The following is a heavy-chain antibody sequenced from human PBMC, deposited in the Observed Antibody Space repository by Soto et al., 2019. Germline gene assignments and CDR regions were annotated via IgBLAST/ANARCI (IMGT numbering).Heavy chain of an antibody. CDR1: GFTFSTFG. Sequence: QVQLVESGGGVVKLGGSLKPSFVACGFTFSTFGRHWDRRAPAKGLEWVAIIGFDGTNQHYADSVKGRFTISRDNSRNTLYLQMDRLRTEDTAVYYCAKDLTYGSLDYWGQGTLVTVSS. V-gene: IGHV3-30*02. J-gene: IGHJ4*02. CDR3: AKDLTYGSLDY. D-gene: IGHD3-10*01. CDR2: IGFDGTNQ.